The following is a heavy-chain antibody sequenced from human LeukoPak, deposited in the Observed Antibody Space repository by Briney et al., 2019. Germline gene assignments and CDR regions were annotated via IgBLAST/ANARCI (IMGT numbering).Heavy chain of an antibody. CDR1: GGSISSYY. J-gene: IGHJ4*02. CDR3: ARGLYYDSSGYFDY. D-gene: IGHD3-22*01. CDR2: IYYSGST. V-gene: IGHV4-59*01. Sequence: SETLSLTCTVSGGSISSYYWSWIRQPPGKGLEWIGYIYYSGSTNYNPSLKSRVTISVDTSKNQFSLKLSSVTAADTAVYYCARGLYYDSSGYFDYWGQGTLVTVPS.